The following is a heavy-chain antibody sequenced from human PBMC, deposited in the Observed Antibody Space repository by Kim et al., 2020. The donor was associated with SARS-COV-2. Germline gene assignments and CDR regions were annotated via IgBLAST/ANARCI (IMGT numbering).Heavy chain of an antibody. CDR3: ARAIGYSSGWSPENYYYYYGMDV. CDR1: GGTFSSYA. D-gene: IGHD6-19*01. Sequence: SVKVSCKASGGTFSSYAISWVRQAPGQGLEWMGGIIPIFGTANYAQKFQGRVTITADESTSTAYMELSSLRSEDTAVYYCARAIGYSSGWSPENYYYYYGMDVWGQGTTVTVSS. V-gene: IGHV1-69*13. J-gene: IGHJ6*02. CDR2: IIPIFGTA.